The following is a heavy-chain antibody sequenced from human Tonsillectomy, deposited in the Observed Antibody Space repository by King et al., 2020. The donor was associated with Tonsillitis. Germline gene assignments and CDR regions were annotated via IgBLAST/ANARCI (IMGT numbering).Heavy chain of an antibody. Sequence: VQLVESGGGLIQPGGSLRLSCAASGLTVISNYMSWVRQAPGKGLERVSVIYNGGRTYNADSVKGRFTLSRDNSKNTLYLQMNSLRAEDTAVYYCARDTAATGGLGFDPWGQGTLVTVSS. J-gene: IGHJ5*02. CDR1: GLTVISNY. CDR3: ARDTAATGGLGFDP. CDR2: IYNGGRT. D-gene: IGHD2-15*01. V-gene: IGHV3-53*01.